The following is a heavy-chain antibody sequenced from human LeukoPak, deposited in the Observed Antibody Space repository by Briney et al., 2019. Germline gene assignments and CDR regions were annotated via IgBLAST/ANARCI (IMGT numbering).Heavy chain of an antibody. Sequence: PGGSLRLSCAASGFTFSVYYMSWIRQAPGKGLEWLSYISSSGSTTYYADSVKGRFTISRDNSKNTLYLQMNSLRAEDTAVYYCARDYDFWSGYLDYWGQGTLVTVSS. CDR3: ARDYDFWSGYLDY. CDR1: GFTFSVYY. J-gene: IGHJ4*02. CDR2: ISSSGSTT. V-gene: IGHV3-11*04. D-gene: IGHD3-3*01.